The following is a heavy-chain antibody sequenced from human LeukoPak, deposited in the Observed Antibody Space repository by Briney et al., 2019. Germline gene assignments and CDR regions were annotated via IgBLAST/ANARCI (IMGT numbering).Heavy chain of an antibody. D-gene: IGHD7-27*01. CDR2: ISSSSSYI. V-gene: IGHV3-21*01. CDR1: GFTFSSYT. CDR3: ARELGAFDI. J-gene: IGHJ3*02. Sequence: GGSLRLSCAASGFTFSSYTMNWVRQAPGKGLEWVSSISSSSSYIYYAGSLKGRFTISRDNAKNSLYLQMNSLRAEDTAVYYCARELGAFDIWGQGTMVTVSS.